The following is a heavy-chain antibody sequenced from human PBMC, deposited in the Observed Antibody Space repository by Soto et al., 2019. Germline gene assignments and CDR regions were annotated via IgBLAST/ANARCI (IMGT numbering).Heavy chain of an antibody. V-gene: IGHV3-30*18. CDR3: AKDTGADY. D-gene: IGHD3-10*01. J-gene: IGHJ4*02. CDR1: GFTFSSYG. CDR2: ISYDGSNQ. Sequence: QVQLVESGGGVVQPGRSLRLSCAASGFTFSSYGMYWVRQAPGKGLEWVARISYDGSNQFYGDSVKGRFTISRDNSKNTLYLQMNSLRSEDTAVYYRAKDTGADYWGQGTLVTVSS.